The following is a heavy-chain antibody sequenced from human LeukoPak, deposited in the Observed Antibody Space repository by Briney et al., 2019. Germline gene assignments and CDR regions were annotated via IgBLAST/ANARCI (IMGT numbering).Heavy chain of an antibody. CDR1: AFTFSSYT. J-gene: IGHJ4*02. V-gene: IGHV3-21*01. CDR3: AGDWCRGWPIVY. D-gene: IGHD6-19*01. Sequence: PGGSLRLSCAASAFTFSSYTMNWFRQAPGKGLEWFSSISSRSAYIYYADSVKGRFTISRDNAKNSLYLQMNSLRAEDTAVYCCAGDWCRGWPIVYWGQGTLVTVSS. CDR2: ISSRSAYI.